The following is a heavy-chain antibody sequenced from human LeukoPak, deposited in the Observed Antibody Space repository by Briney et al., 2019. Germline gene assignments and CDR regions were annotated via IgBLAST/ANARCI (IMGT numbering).Heavy chain of an antibody. D-gene: IGHD3-22*01. Sequence: GSLRLSCAASGFTFSSYGMHWVRQAPGKGLEWVAFIRYDGSNKYYADSVKGRFTISRDNSKNTLYLQMNSLRAEDTAVYYCAKDWRYYDILTGWGSYYYDSSGHPDYWGQGTLVTVSS. V-gene: IGHV3-30*02. CDR2: IRYDGSNK. CDR1: GFTFSSYG. J-gene: IGHJ4*02. CDR3: AKDWRYYDILTGWGSYYYDSSGHPDY.